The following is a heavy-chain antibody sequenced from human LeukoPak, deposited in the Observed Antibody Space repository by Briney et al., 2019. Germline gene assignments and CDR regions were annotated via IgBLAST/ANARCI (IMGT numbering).Heavy chain of an antibody. CDR3: ARACYYYYCMDV. J-gene: IGHJ6*03. V-gene: IGHV4-34*01. Sequence: PSETLSLTCAVYGGSFSGYYWSWIRQPPGKGLEWIGEINHSGSTNYNPSLKSRVTISVDTSKNQFSLKLNSVTAADTAVYYCARACYYYYCMDVWGKGTTVTVSS. CDR2: INHSGST. CDR1: GGSFSGYY.